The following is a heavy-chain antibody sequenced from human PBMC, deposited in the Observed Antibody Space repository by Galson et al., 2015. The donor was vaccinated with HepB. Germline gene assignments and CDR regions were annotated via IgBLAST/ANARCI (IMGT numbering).Heavy chain of an antibody. CDR1: GGTFSSYA. J-gene: IGHJ6*03. D-gene: IGHD4-17*01. CDR3: ASGVDGDYEAYMDV. Sequence: SVKVSCKASGGTFSSYAISWVRQAPGQGLEWMGGIIPIFGTANYAQKFQGRVTITADESTSTAYMELSSLRSEDTAVYYCASGVDGDYEAYMDVWGKETTVTVSS. CDR2: IIPIFGTA. V-gene: IGHV1-69*13.